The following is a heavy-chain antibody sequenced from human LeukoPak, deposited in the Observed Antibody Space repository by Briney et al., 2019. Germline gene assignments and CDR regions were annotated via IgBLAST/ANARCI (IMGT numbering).Heavy chain of an antibody. CDR2: IIPIFGTA. V-gene: IGHV1-69*05. CDR3: ASRSAYYYDSSGRGFDI. Sequence: GSSVKVSCKXSGGTFSSYAISWVRQAPGQGLEWMGRIIPIFGTANYSQKFQGRVTITTDESTSTAYMELSSLRSEDTAVYYCASRSAYYYDSSGRGFDIWGQGTMVTVFS. CDR1: GGTFSSYA. J-gene: IGHJ3*02. D-gene: IGHD3-22*01.